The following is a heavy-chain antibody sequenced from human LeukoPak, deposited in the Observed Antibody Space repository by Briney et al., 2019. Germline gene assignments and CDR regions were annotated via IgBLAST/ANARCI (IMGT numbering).Heavy chain of an antibody. CDR1: GYTFTGYY. CDR3: ARARGDIVVGPAAIWFDP. J-gene: IGHJ5*02. Sequence: GASVKVSCNASGYTFTGYYIHWVRQAPGQGLEWMGWISPNSDDINYAQKFRGRVTMTRDTSISTAYMELGRLRYDDTAVYYCARARGDIVVGPAAIWFDPWGQGTLVTVSS. D-gene: IGHD2-2*01. V-gene: IGHV1-2*02. CDR2: ISPNSDDI.